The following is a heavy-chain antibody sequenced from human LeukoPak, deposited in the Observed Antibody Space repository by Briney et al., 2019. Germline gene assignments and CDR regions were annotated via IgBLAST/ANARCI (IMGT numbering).Heavy chain of an antibody. D-gene: IGHD3-3*02. CDR2: ISNVGFTT. CDR1: GLTLSNFY. CDR3: ASDISNQGFDY. V-gene: IGHV3-11*04. Sequence: GGSLRLSCTASGLTLSNFYMSWIRQAPGKGLESVSYISNVGFTTYHADSVKGRFTIFRGNAKNSLYLQMNSLRAEDTAVYYCASDISNQGFDYWGQGTLVTVSS. J-gene: IGHJ4*02.